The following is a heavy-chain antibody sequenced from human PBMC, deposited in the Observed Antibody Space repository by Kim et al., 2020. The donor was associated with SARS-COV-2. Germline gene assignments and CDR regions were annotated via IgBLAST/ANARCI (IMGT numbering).Heavy chain of an antibody. CDR1: GFTFTSSA. J-gene: IGHJ6*01. D-gene: IGHD2-2*01. Sequence: SVKVSCKASGFTFTSSAVQWVRQARGQRLEWIGWIVVGSGNTNYAQKFQERVTITRDMSTSTAYMELSSLRSEDTAVYYCAAGRGDCSSTSCKYYYYGMDACGHKSTVTLSS. V-gene: IGHV1-58*01. CDR3: AAGRGDCSSTSCKYYYYGMDA. CDR2: IVVGSGNT.